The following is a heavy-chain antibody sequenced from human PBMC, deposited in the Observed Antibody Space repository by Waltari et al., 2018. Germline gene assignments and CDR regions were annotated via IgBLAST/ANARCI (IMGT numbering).Heavy chain of an antibody. Sequence: EVQLVESGGGLVQPGRSLRLSCAASGFTFDDYAMHWVQQAPGKGLEWVSGISWNSGSIGYADSVKGRFTISRDNAKNSLYLQMNSLRAEDTALYYCAKDHEGGLWPPNYFDYWGQGTLVTVSS. J-gene: IGHJ4*02. CDR3: AKDHEGGLWPPNYFDY. CDR1: GFTFDDYA. V-gene: IGHV3-9*01. CDR2: ISWNSGSI. D-gene: IGHD5-18*01.